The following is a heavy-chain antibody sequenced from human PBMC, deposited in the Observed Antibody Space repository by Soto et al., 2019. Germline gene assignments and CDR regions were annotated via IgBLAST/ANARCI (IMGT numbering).Heavy chain of an antibody. CDR1: GYMFTSYD. J-gene: IGHJ3*01. V-gene: IGHV1-8*01. Sequence: ASVKVSCKASGYMFTSYDLNWVRQASGQGLEWMGWTNPNTGDTGYAQKFQGRVTMTMDASISTAYLEVSSLRFEDTAVYYCTRSGNNLATQEFWGQGTMVPASS. D-gene: IGHD1-26*01. CDR3: TRSGNNLATQEF. CDR2: TNPNTGDT.